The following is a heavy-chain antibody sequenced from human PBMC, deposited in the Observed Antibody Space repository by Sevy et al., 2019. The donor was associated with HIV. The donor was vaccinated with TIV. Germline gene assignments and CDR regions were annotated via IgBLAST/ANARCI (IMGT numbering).Heavy chain of an antibody. D-gene: IGHD3-22*01. Sequence: SETLSLTCAVSGVSVTSDTYYWSWIRQPPGKGLEWIGYGYHTGSTNYSPSFKSRVTISIDTSKNQFSLRLFSVAAADTAMYYCAREPYFFDKSGYFWDYWGQGILVTVSS. CDR3: AREPYFFDKSGYFWDY. CDR1: GVSVTSDTYY. J-gene: IGHJ4*02. CDR2: GYHTGST. V-gene: IGHV4-61*01.